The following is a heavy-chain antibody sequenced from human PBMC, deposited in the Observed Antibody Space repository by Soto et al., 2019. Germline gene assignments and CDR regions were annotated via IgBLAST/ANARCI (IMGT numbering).Heavy chain of an antibody. CDR3: ARDVASSGISGSWGALDI. J-gene: IGHJ3*02. Sequence: QVQLQESGPGLVKPSETLSLICTVSYGSINNYHWTWIRQPAGRGLEWIGRIFSTGSTAYNASLKSRVTMSVDRSKNQFSLRLTSMTAADTAVYYCARDVASSGISGSWGALDIWGRGTLVTVSS. CDR2: IFSTGST. V-gene: IGHV4-4*07. D-gene: IGHD1-20*01. CDR1: YGSINNYH.